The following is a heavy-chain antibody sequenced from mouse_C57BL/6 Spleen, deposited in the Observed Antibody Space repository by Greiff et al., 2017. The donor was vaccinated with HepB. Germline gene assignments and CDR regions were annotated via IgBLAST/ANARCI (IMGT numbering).Heavy chain of an antibody. Sequence: QVQLKQSGAELVKPGASVKISCKASGYAFSSYWMNWVKQRPGKGLEWIGQIYPGDGDTNYNGKFKGKATLTADKSSSTAYMQLSSLTSEDSAVYFCARSGDYEDYAMDYWGQGTSVTVSS. CDR2: IYPGDGDT. CDR3: ARSGDYEDYAMDY. CDR1: GYAFSSYW. V-gene: IGHV1-80*01. J-gene: IGHJ4*01. D-gene: IGHD2-4*01.